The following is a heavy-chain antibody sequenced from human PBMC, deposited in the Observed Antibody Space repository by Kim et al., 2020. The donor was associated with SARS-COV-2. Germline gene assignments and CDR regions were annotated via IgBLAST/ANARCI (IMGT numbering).Heavy chain of an antibody. J-gene: IGHJ4*02. CDR1: GFSFSSYA. CDR3: AKDRQRGYSSGWYGFDY. V-gene: IGHV3-23*01. CDR2: ISSSGGST. D-gene: IGHD6-19*01. Sequence: GGSLRLSCAASGFSFSSYAMSWVRQAPGKGLEWVSGISSSGGSTYYADSVKGRFTISRDNSRNTLYLQMNSLRAEDTAVYHCAKDRQRGYSSGWYGFDYWGQGTLVTVSS.